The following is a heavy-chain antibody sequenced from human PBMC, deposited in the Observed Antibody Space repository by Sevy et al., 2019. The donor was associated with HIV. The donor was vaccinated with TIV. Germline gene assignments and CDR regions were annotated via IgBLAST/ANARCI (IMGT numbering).Heavy chain of an antibody. J-gene: IGHJ3*02. V-gene: IGHV3-23*01. D-gene: IGHD2-2*01. CDR3: AKDTCSSTSCYYQDAFDI. Sequence: GGSLRLSCAASGFTFSSYAMSWVRQAPGKGLEWVSGISDSGGSTYYADSVKGRFTISRDNSKNTLYLQMNSLRAVDTAVYYCAKDTCSSTSCYYQDAFDIWGQGTMVTVSS. CDR2: ISDSGGST. CDR1: GFTFSSYA.